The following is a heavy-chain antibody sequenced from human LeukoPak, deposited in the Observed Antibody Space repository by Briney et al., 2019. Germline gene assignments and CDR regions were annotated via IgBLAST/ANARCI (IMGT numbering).Heavy chain of an antibody. CDR2: INHSGST. Sequence: SETLSLTCAVYGGSFSGYYWSWIPQPPGKGLEWIGEINHSGSTNYNPSLKSRVTISVDTSKNQFSLKLSSVTAADTAVYYCARHRYCSGGSCRNWFDPWGQGTLVTVSS. V-gene: IGHV4-34*01. D-gene: IGHD2-15*01. CDR3: ARHRYCSGGSCRNWFDP. CDR1: GGSFSGYY. J-gene: IGHJ5*02.